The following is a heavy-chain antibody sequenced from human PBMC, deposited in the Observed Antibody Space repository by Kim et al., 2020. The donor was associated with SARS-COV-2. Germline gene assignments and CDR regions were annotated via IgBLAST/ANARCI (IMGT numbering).Heavy chain of an antibody. D-gene: IGHD1-26*01. Sequence: YYAASVKVRLTISRDNAKNTLYRQMNSLGAEDTAVYYCAKDWGRNTGVGVWGQGTTVTVSS. J-gene: IGHJ6*02. V-gene: IGHV3-30*02. CDR3: AKDWGRNTGVGV.